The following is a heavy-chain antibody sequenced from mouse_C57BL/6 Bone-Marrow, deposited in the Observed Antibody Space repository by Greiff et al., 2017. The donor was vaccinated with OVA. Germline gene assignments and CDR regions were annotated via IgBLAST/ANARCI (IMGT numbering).Heavy chain of an antibody. J-gene: IGHJ4*01. D-gene: IGHD1-1*01. CDR3: AKFITTVVAKDAMDY. Sequence: VQRVESGPELVKPGASVKISCKASGYAFSSSWMNWVKQRPGKGLEWIGRIYPGDGDTNYNGKFKGKATLTADKSSSTAYMQLSSLTSEDSAVYFCAKFITTVVAKDAMDYWGQGTSVTVSS. V-gene: IGHV1-82*01. CDR1: GYAFSSSW. CDR2: IYPGDGDT.